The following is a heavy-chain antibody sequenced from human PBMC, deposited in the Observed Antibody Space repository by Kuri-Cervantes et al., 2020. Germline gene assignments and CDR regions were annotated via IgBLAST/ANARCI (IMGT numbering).Heavy chain of an antibody. J-gene: IGHJ5*02. CDR3: ASEDNSGYDLWWFDP. Sequence: GESLKISCAASGFTFSSYAMHWVRQAPGKGLGWVAVISYDGSNKYYADSVKGRFTISRDNSKNTLYLQMNSLRAEDTAVYYCASEDNSGYDLWWFDPWGQGTLVTVSS. CDR1: GFTFSSYA. V-gene: IGHV3-30-3*01. CDR2: ISYDGSNK. D-gene: IGHD5-12*01.